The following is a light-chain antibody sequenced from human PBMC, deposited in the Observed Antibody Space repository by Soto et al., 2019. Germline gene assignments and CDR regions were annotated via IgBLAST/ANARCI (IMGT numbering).Light chain of an antibody. V-gene: IGLV6-57*02. CDR1: SGSVASNF. Sequence: NFMLTQPHSVSESPGKTVTISCTGSSGSVASNFVHWYQRRPGSAPTIVIYGDNQRPSGVPDRFSGSIDSSSNSASLTISGLKTEDEADYFCQSYDRSSLYVFGTGT. CDR2: GDN. CDR3: QSYDRSSLYV. J-gene: IGLJ1*01.